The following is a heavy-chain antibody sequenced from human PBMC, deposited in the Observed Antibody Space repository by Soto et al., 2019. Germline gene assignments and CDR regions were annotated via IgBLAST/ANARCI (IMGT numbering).Heavy chain of an antibody. CDR1: GGSISSGDYY. D-gene: IGHD3-9*01. CDR2: IYYSGST. V-gene: IGHV4-30-4*02. Sequence: SETLSLTCTVSGGSISSGDYYWSWIRQPPGKGLEWIGYIYYSGSTYYNPSLKSRVTISVDTSKNQFSLKLSSVTAADTAVYYCARSVGGPILTGYYSYYYYGMDVWGQGTTVTVSS. J-gene: IGHJ6*02. CDR3: ARSVGGPILTGYYSYYYYGMDV.